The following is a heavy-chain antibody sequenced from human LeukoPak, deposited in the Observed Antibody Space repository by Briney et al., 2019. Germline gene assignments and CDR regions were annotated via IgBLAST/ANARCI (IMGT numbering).Heavy chain of an antibody. J-gene: IGHJ4*02. Sequence: GGSLRLSCAASGFTFSSYSMNWVRQAPGKGLEWVSSISSSSSYIYYADSVEGRFTISRDNAKNSLYLQMNSLRAEDTAVYYCARVPRAAAMSFDYWGQGTLVTVSS. CDR1: GFTFSSYS. D-gene: IGHD2-2*01. CDR2: ISSSSSYI. CDR3: ARVPRAAAMSFDY. V-gene: IGHV3-21*01.